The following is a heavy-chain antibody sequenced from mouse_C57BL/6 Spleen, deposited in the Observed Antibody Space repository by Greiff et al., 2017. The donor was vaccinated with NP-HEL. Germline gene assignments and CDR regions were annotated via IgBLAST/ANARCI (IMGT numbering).Heavy chain of an antibody. V-gene: IGHV1-74*01. CDR1: GYTFTSYW. CDR2: IHPSASDT. D-gene: IGHD2-4*01. J-gene: IGHJ2*01. Sequence: QVQLQQSGAELVKPGASVKVSCKASGYTFTSYWMHWVKQRPGQGLEWIGRIHPSASDTNYNQKFKGKATLTVDKSSSTAYMQLSSLTSEDSAVYYCAIRGYDYDGDYWGQGTTLTVSS. CDR3: AIRGYDYDGDY.